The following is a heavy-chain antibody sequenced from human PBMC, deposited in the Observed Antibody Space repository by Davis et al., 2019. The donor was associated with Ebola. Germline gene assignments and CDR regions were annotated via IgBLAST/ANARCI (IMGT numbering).Heavy chain of an antibody. CDR3: VRDTYYCYNTMDV. J-gene: IGHJ6*04. Sequence: GGSLRLSCAASGFTFSGYAMSWVRQAPGKGLEWVSAISGVGGATYYADSVKGRFTISRDNSKNTLYLQMNSLRAEDTAVYYCVRDTYYCYNTMDVWGKETTVTVSS. CDR1: GFTFSGYA. V-gene: IGHV3-23*01. CDR2: ISGVGGAT.